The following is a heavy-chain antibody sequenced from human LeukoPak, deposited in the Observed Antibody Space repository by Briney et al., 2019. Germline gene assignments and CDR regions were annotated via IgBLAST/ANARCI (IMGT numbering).Heavy chain of an antibody. V-gene: IGHV3-30*01. J-gene: IGHJ4*02. CDR2: ISSDGSNE. D-gene: IGHD1-14*01. CDR3: AGDPNRSYFDH. CDR1: GFAFSTYS. Sequence: GGSLRLSCAASGFAFSTYSMHWVHQAPGKGLEWLALISSDGSNENFADSVKGRFTISRDNSKNTLYLQMNSLRSEDTAIYYCAGDPNRSYFDHWGQGTLVTVSS.